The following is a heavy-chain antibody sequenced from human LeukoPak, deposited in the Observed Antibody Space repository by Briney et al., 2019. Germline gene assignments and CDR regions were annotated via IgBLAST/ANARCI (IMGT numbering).Heavy chain of an antibody. V-gene: IGHV3-23*01. CDR3: AKGYYDYVWGSYRPPDDAFDI. CDR1: GFIFSRYA. D-gene: IGHD3-16*02. Sequence: GGPLRLLCAVCGFIFSRYAMRWVRRAPGRGLEGVTDFSGSGGSTYYADSVKGRFTISRDNSKNTLYLQMNSLRAEDTAVYYCAKGYYDYVWGSYRPPDDAFDIWGQGTIVTVSS. J-gene: IGHJ3*02. CDR2: FSGSGGST.